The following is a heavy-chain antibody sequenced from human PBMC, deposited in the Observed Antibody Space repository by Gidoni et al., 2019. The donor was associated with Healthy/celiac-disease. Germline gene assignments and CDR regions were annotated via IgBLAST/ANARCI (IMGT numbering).Heavy chain of an antibody. CDR1: GFTFSSTA. CDR2: ISGSGGST. Sequence: EVQLVESGGGLVQPGGSLRLSCAASGFTFSSTAMSWVRQAPGKGLEWVSSISGSGGSTYYADSVKGRFTISRDNSKNTLYLQMNSLRAEDTAVYYCAKDYYDSSGYYLGGFDPWGQGTLVTVSS. CDR3: AKDYYDSSGYYLGGFDP. D-gene: IGHD3-22*01. J-gene: IGHJ5*02. V-gene: IGHV3-23*04.